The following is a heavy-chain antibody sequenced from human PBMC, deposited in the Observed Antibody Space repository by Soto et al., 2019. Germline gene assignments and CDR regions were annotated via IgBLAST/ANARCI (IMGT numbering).Heavy chain of an antibody. Sequence: EVQLLESGGDLVQPGGSLRLSCAASGFTFSTYAMRWVRQAPGKGLEWVSSITGSGDCTYYADSVKGRFIISRDNSQSTLHLQMNSLRAEDTAVYYCARMYSSSCDYWGQGTLVTVSS. CDR1: GFTFSTYA. CDR2: ITGSGDCT. V-gene: IGHV3-23*01. D-gene: IGHD6-13*01. CDR3: ARMYSSSCDY. J-gene: IGHJ4*02.